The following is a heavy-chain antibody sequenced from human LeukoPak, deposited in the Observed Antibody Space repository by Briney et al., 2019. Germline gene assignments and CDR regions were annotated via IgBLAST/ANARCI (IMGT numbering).Heavy chain of an antibody. D-gene: IGHD1-7*01. V-gene: IGHV5-51*01. CDR2: IYPGDSDT. CDR1: GYTFSNLW. J-gene: IGHJ4*02. Sequence: LGESLKISCKSSGYTFSNLWIGWVRQMPGKGLEWMGIIYPGDSDTRYSPSFQGQVTISADKSISTAYLQWSSLKASDTAMYYCARTDNWNYVADYWGQGTLVTVSS. CDR3: ARTDNWNYVADY.